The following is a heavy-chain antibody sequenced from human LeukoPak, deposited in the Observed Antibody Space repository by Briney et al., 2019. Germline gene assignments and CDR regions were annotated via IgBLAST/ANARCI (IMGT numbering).Heavy chain of an antibody. V-gene: IGHV4-59*01. CDR3: ARLYGEGAHFDY. CDR1: GGSISSYY. CDR2: IYYTGSS. J-gene: IGHJ4*02. Sequence: SETLSLTCTVSGGSISSYYWSWIRQPPGKGLEWIGYIYYTGSSNYNPSLKSRVTISIDTSKNQFSLKLSSVTAADTAVYYCARLYGEGAHFDYWGQGTLVTVSS. D-gene: IGHD4-17*01.